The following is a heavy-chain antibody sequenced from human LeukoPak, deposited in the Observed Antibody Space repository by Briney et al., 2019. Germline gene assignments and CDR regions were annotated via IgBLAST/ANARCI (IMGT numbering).Heavy chain of an antibody. V-gene: IGHV3-23*01. D-gene: IGHD6-19*01. Sequence: GGSLRLSCAASGFPLSSYAMSWVRQASGKGLEWVSATSSSDPGTYYADSVKGRFTISRDNSKNTLYLQMNSLRAEDTAVYYCARDDHIAVAGTNYFDYWGQGTLVTVSS. J-gene: IGHJ4*02. CDR2: TSSSDPGT. CDR1: GFPLSSYA. CDR3: ARDDHIAVAGTNYFDY.